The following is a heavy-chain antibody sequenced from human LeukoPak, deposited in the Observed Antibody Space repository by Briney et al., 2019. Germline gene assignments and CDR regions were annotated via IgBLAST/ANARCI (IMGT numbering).Heavy chain of an antibody. D-gene: IGHD3-10*01. J-gene: IGHJ4*02. V-gene: IGHV3-23*01. Sequence: GGSLRLSCAASGFTFSSYAMSWVRQAPGKGLEWVSNISGSGGSTYYADSVKGRFTISRDNSKNTLYLQMNSLRAEDTAIYYCAKVHRAYDYDSGSYYDSEFDYWGQGALVTVSS. CDR1: GFTFSSYA. CDR3: AKVHRAYDYDSGSYYDSEFDY. CDR2: ISGSGGST.